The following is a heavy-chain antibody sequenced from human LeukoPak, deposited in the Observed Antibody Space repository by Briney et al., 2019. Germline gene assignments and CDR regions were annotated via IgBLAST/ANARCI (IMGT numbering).Heavy chain of an antibody. CDR1: GFTFSSYA. Sequence: GGSLRLSCAASGFTFSSYAMRWVRQAPGKGLEWVSAISGSGGSTYYADSVKGRFTISRDNSKNTLYLQMNSLRAEDTAVYYCAKDDLGAGMIVVVAEYFQHWGQGTLVTVSS. V-gene: IGHV3-23*01. D-gene: IGHD3-22*01. CDR3: AKDDLGAGMIVVVAEYFQH. CDR2: ISGSGGST. J-gene: IGHJ1*01.